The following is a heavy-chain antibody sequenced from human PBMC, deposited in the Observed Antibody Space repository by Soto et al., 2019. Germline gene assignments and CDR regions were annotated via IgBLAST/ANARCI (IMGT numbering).Heavy chain of an antibody. J-gene: IGHJ6*02. CDR1: GGSISSSSYY. D-gene: IGHD6-6*01. V-gene: IGHV4-39*07. CDR2: IYYSGST. CDR3: ARGDFLAALHGMDV. Sequence: PSETLSLTCTVSGGSISSSSYYWGWIRQPPGKGLEWIGSIYYSGSTYYNPSLKSRVTISVDTSKNQFSLKLSSVTAADTAVYYCARGDFLAALHGMDVWGQGTTVTVSS.